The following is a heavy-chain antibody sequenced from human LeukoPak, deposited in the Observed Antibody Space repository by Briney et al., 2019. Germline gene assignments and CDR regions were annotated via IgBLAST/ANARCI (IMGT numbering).Heavy chain of an antibody. J-gene: IGHJ5*02. Sequence: SVKVSCKASRGTFSSYAISWVRQAPGQGLEWMGGIIPMFATANYAQKFQGRVTITADESTSTAYMELNSLRSEDTAVYYCARDARHKYCSSASCYRGWFDPWGQGTLVTVSS. CDR2: IIPMFATA. CDR3: ARDARHKYCSSASCYRGWFDP. D-gene: IGHD2-2*01. CDR1: RGTFSSYA. V-gene: IGHV1-69*13.